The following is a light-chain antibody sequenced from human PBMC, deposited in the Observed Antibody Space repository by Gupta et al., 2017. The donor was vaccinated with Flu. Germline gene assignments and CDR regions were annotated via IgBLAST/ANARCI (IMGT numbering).Light chain of an antibody. CDR2: AAS. Sequence: DIQMTQSPSSVSVSVGDRVTITCRASQGISRWLAWYQQKPRKAPKLLIYAASSLKSGVPSRLGGSGAGTDFTLTISSLQPEDFATYYCQQANSFPLFTFGPGTKVDIK. V-gene: IGKV1-12*01. CDR1: QGISRW. CDR3: QQANSFPLFT. J-gene: IGKJ3*01.